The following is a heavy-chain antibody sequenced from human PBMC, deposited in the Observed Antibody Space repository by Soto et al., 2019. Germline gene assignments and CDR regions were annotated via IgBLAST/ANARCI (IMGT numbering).Heavy chain of an antibody. CDR3: ASDLVGASDSYGLDV. CDR1: GFTFSNYG. Sequence: PGGSLRLSCAASGFTFSNYGMHWVRQARGKGLEWVAIIWHDGNNKYYADSVRGRFIISRDNSKNRLYLQMNSLRAEDTAVYYCASDLVGASDSYGLDVWVQGTPVTVSS. D-gene: IGHD1-26*01. J-gene: IGHJ6*02. CDR2: IWHDGNNK. V-gene: IGHV3-33*01.